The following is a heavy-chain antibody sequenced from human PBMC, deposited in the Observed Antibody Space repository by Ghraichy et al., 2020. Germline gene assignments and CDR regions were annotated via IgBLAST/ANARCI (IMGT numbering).Heavy chain of an antibody. CDR1: GYTFTSYD. CDR3: ARGRALLWFGELLSRQRRLSP. D-gene: IGHD3-10*01. Sequence: ASVKVSCKASGYTFTSYDINWVRQATGQGLEWMGWMNPNSGNTGYAQKFQGRVTMTRNTSISTAYMELSSLRSEDTAVYYCARGRALLWFGELLSRQRRLSPWGQATLVTVSS. CDR2: MNPNSGNT. J-gene: IGHJ5*02. V-gene: IGHV1-8*01.